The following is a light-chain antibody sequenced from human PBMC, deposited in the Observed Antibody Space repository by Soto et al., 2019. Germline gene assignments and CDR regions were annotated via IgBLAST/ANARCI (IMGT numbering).Light chain of an antibody. Sequence: AIQLTQSPSSLSASVGDRVTITCRASQGISSALAWYQQKPGKAPKLLIYDASSLESGVPSRFSGSGCATDFTLTISSLQPEDFANYYCQQFNSYPSTFGQGTRLEIK. J-gene: IGKJ5*01. CDR1: QGISSA. CDR2: DAS. CDR3: QQFNSYPST. V-gene: IGKV1-13*02.